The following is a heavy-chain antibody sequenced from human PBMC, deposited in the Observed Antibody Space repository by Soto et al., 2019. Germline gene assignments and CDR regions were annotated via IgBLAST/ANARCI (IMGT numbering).Heavy chain of an antibody. J-gene: IGHJ4*02. D-gene: IGHD1-26*01. CDR3: AGGFSGSGRYFDY. CDR2: IWSHGNAE. V-gene: IGHV3-33*01. CDR1: GFIFSTYG. Sequence: GGSLRLSCAASGFIFSTYGMNWVRQAPGKGLEWVALIWSHGNAERYADSVRVRFTISRDNSKNTLYLQMNSLRAEDTAVYYCAGGFSGSGRYFDYWGQGSLVTVSS.